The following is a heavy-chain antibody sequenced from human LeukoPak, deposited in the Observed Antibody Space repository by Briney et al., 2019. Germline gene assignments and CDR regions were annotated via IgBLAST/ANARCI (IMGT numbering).Heavy chain of an antibody. Sequence: PGRSLRLSCAASGFTFSSYGMHWVRQAPGKGLEWVAVIWYDGSNKYYADSVKGRFIISRDNAKNSLFLQMNSLIAEDTAVYYCARDDGFSCYSYWGQGTLVTVSS. J-gene: IGHJ4*02. CDR3: ARDDGFSCYSY. CDR1: GFTFSSYG. V-gene: IGHV3-33*08. D-gene: IGHD3/OR15-3a*01. CDR2: IWYDGSNK.